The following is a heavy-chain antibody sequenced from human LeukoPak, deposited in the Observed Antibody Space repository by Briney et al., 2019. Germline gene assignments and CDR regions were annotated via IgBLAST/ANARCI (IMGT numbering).Heavy chain of an antibody. Sequence: SETLSLTCAVSGGSISSSSYYWSWIRQPPGKGLEWIGYIYYSGSTNYNPSLKSRVTISVDTSKNQFSLKLSSVTAADTAVYYCARDGSSSWYRYFDYWGQGTLVTVSS. D-gene: IGHD6-13*01. V-gene: IGHV4-61*01. CDR3: ARDGSSSWYRYFDY. J-gene: IGHJ4*02. CDR2: IYYSGST. CDR1: GGSISSSSYY.